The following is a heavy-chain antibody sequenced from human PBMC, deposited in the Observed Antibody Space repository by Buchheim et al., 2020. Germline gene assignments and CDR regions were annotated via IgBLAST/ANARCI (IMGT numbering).Heavy chain of an antibody. CDR1: GYTFTSYD. J-gene: IGHJ4*02. CDR2: MNPNSGNT. D-gene: IGHD3-16*02. Sequence: QVQLVQSGAEVKKPGASVKVSCKASGYTFTSYDINWVRQATGQGLEWMGWMNPNSGNTSYAQKFQGRVTMTRNTSISTAYMELSSLRSEDTAVYYCARGGLYYDYVWGSYRPFDYWGQGTL. CDR3: ARGGLYYDYVWGSYRPFDY. V-gene: IGHV1-8*01.